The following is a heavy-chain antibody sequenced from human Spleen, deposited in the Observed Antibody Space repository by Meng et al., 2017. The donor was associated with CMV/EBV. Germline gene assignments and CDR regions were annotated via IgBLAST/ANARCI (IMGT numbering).Heavy chain of an antibody. CDR3: ARDIALAPAALRAFYYYGMDV. J-gene: IGHJ6*02. V-gene: IGHV2-5*01. Sequence: SGPTLVKPTQTLTLTCTFSGFSLSTSGEGVGWVRQPPGKALEWLALIYWNDDERYSPSLKSRLTITKDTSKNQVVLTMTNVDPVDTAAYYCARDIALAPAALRAFYYYGMDVWGQGTTVTVSS. CDR1: GFSLSTSGEG. D-gene: IGHD2-2*02. CDR2: IYWNDDE.